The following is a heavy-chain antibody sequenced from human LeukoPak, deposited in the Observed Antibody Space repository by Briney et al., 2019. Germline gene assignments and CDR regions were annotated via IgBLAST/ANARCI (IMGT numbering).Heavy chain of an antibody. CDR3: AKGGIAVTSTSVYYYMDV. CDR2: ISGSGDST. V-gene: IGHV3-23*01. D-gene: IGHD6-19*01. CDR1: GFTFSIYG. J-gene: IGHJ6*03. Sequence: GVTLRLSCAASGFTFSIYGMSWVRQAPGKGLEWVSAISGSGDSTYYADFVKGRFTISRDNSKNTLYLLMNSLRAEDTALYYCAKGGIAVTSTSVYYYMDVWGKGTTVTISS.